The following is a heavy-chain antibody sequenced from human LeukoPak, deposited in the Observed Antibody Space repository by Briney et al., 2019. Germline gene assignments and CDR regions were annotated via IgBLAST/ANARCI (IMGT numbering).Heavy chain of an antibody. CDR1: GFTFSSYW. J-gene: IGHJ4*02. CDR2: IKQDGSEE. CDR3: ARGHDFWSGYYALDY. D-gene: IGHD3-3*01. V-gene: IGHV3-7*05. Sequence: GGSLRLSCAASGFTFSSYWMSWVRQAPGKGLEWVANIKQDGSEEYYVDSVKGRFTISRDNAKNSLSLQMNSLRAEDTAVYNCARGHDFWSGYYALDYWGQGALVTVSS.